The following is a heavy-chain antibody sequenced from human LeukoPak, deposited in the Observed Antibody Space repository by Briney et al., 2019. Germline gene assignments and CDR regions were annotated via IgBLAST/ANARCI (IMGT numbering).Heavy chain of an antibody. Sequence: GGSLRLSCAASGFSFSSYWMSWVRQAPGQGLEWVSGMSGNGGTTYYADSVKGRFTISRDNSKNTLYLQMDNLRVEDTAVYYCARRDYYDSSGYSPLFDYWGQGTLVTVSS. CDR1: GFSFSSYW. CDR2: MSGNGGTT. J-gene: IGHJ4*02. V-gene: IGHV3-23*01. D-gene: IGHD3-22*01. CDR3: ARRDYYDSSGYSPLFDY.